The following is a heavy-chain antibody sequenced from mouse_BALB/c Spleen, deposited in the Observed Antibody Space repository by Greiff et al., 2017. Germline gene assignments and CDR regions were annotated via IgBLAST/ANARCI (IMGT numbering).Heavy chain of an antibody. D-gene: IGHD1-1*01. Sequence: VQLKESGPQLVRPGASVKISCKASGYSFTSYWMHWVKQRPGQGLEWIGMIDPSDSETRLNQKFKDKATLTVDKSSSTAYMQLSSPTSEDSAVYYCARYYGSSYEAWFAYWGQGTLVTVSA. CDR3: ARYYGSSYEAWFAY. J-gene: IGHJ3*01. CDR2: IDPSDSET. V-gene: IGHV1S126*01. CDR1: GYSFTSYW.